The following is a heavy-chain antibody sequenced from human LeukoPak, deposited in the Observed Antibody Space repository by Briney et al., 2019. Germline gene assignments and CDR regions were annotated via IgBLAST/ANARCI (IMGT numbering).Heavy chain of an antibody. CDR3: ARARTTGTRRLLDY. V-gene: IGHV4-34*01. D-gene: IGHD1-1*01. J-gene: IGHJ4*02. Sequence: SETLSLTCTGSGCSISRYYWSWIRQPPGKGLEGIGEINHSVSTNYNPSLKSRVTISVDTSKNQFSLKLSSVTAADTAVYYCARARTTGTRRLLDYWGQGTLVTVSS. CDR2: INHSVST. CDR1: GCSISRYY.